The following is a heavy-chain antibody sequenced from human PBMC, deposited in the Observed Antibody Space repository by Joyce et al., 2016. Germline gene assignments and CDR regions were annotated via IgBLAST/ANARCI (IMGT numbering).Heavy chain of an antibody. CDR1: GFTFSSYS. CDR2: LSSSSSYI. Sequence: EVQLVESGGGLVKPGGSLRLSCAASGFTFSSYSMRWVRQAPVKGREGVSSLSSSSSYIKYTDSMKGRFTIPRDNAKNSLYLQMNSLRVEDTAVYYCARSSYTNGIFDYWGQGTLVTVSS. J-gene: IGHJ4*02. CDR3: ARSSYTNGIFDY. V-gene: IGHV3-21*01. D-gene: IGHD2-8*01.